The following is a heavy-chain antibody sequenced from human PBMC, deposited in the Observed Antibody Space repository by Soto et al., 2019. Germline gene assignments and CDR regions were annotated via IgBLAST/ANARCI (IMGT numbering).Heavy chain of an antibody. J-gene: IGHJ4*02. Sequence: ASVKVSCKASGYTFTSYAMHWVRQAPGQRLEWMGWINAGNGNTKYSQKFQGRVTITRDTSASTAYMELSSLRSEDTAVYYCAKEYYDSSGNSPPALVFDYWGQGTLVTVSS. D-gene: IGHD3-22*01. CDR3: AKEYYDSSGNSPPALVFDY. V-gene: IGHV1-3*01. CDR1: GYTFTSYA. CDR2: INAGNGNT.